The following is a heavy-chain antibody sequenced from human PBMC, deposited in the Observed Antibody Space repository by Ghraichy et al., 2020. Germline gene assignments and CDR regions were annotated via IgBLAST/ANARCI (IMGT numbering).Heavy chain of an antibody. CDR3: ARYVTSGWYRYYFDY. V-gene: IGHV4-59*08. CDR1: GGSISSYY. D-gene: IGHD6-19*01. CDR2: IYYSGST. J-gene: IGHJ4*02. Sequence: SETLSLTCTVSGGSISSYYWSWIRQPPGKGLEWIGYIYYSGSTNYNPSLKSRVTISVDTSKNQFSLKLSSVTAADTAVYYCARYVTSGWYRYYFDYWGQGTLVTVSS.